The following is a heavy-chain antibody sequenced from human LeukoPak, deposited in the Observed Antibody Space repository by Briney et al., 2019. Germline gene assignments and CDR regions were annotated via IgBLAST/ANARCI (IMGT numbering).Heavy chain of an antibody. CDR1: GYTLTELS. J-gene: IGHJ4*02. CDR2: FDPEDGET. Sequence: ASVKVSCKVSGYTLTELSMHWVRQAPGKGLEWMGGFDPEDGETIYAQKFQGRVTMTEDTSTDTAYMELSSLRSGDTAVYYCATLVVVGLKDDYWGQGTLVTVSS. D-gene: IGHD2-15*01. V-gene: IGHV1-24*01. CDR3: ATLVVVGLKDDY.